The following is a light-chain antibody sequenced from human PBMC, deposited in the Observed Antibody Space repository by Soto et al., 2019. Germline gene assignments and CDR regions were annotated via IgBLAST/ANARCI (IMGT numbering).Light chain of an antibody. CDR1: QSVSKS. CDR2: TTS. J-gene: IGKJ1*01. Sequence: EIVLTQSPATLSLSPGERATLSCRASQSVSKSLAWYQQKPGQAPRLLIYTTSNRATGIPARFSGSWSRTDFTLTISSLEPGDLAVYYCQQYGSSPRTFGQGTKLEIK. V-gene: IGKV3-11*01. CDR3: QQYGSSPRT.